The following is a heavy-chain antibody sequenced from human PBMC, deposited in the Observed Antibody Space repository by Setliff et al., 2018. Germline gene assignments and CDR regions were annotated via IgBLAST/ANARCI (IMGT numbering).Heavy chain of an antibody. CDR1: GFTFSSYG. D-gene: IGHD6-13*01. Sequence: QASETLSLSCAASGFTFSSYGMHWVRQAPGKGLEWVAVISYDGSNKYYADSVKGRFTISRDNSKNTLYLQMNSLRAEDTAVYYCARELAAAANYYYYYGMDVWGQGTTVTVS. CDR2: ISYDGSNK. CDR3: ARELAAAANYYYYYGMDV. J-gene: IGHJ6*02. V-gene: IGHV3-30*03.